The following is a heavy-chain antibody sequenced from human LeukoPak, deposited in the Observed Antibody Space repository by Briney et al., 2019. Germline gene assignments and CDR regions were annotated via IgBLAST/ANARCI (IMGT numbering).Heavy chain of an antibody. V-gene: IGHV4-34*01. D-gene: IGHD2-2*01. CDR1: GGSFSGYY. J-gene: IGHJ5*02. Sequence: PSETLSLTCAVYGGSFSGYYWSWIRQPPGKGLEWIGEINHSGSTNYNPSLKSRVTISVDTSKNQFSLKLSSVTAADTAVYYCARHRIIVVVPAARQGWFDPWGQGTLVTVSS. CDR3: ARHRIIVVVPAARQGWFDP. CDR2: INHSGST.